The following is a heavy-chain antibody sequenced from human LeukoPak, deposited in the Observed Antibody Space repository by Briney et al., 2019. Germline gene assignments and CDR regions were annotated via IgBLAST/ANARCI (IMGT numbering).Heavy chain of an antibody. CDR3: ARGSRSITMVRRLPGDY. CDR2: IWYDGSNK. V-gene: IGHV3-33*01. CDR1: GFTFSSYG. Sequence: TGGSLRLSCAASGFTFSSYGMHWVRQAPGKGLEWVAVIWYDGSNKYYADSVKGRFTISRDNSKNTLYLQMNSLRAEDTAVYYCARGSRSITMVRRLPGDYWGQGTLVTVSS. D-gene: IGHD3-10*01. J-gene: IGHJ4*02.